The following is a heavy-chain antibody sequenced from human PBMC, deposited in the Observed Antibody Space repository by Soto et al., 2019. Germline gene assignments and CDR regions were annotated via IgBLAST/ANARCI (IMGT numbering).Heavy chain of an antibody. CDR2: IDGGSSAV. CDR1: GFIFSDYS. V-gene: IGHV3-48*02. J-gene: IGHJ4*02. Sequence: EVQLVESGGGLVQPGGSLRLACAASGFIFSDYSMNWVRQFPGKGLEWIAYIDGGSSAVHYTDSVKGRFTISRDNARNSLYLQMNSLRDEDTAVYYWTREGSWGRGTQVTVSS. CDR3: TREGS.